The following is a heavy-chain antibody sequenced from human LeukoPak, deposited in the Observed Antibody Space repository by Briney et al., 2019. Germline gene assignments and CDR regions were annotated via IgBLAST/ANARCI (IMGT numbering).Heavy chain of an antibody. D-gene: IGHD3-22*01. J-gene: IGHJ5*02. CDR1: GGSISSYY. Sequence: SETLSLTCTVSGGSISSYYWSWIRQPPGKGLEWIGYIYYSGSTNYNPSLKSRVTISVDTSKNQFSLKLSSVTAADTAVYYCARASPPKTYYYDSSGSPGWFDPWGQGTLVTVSS. V-gene: IGHV4-59*01. CDR3: ARASPPKTYYYDSSGSPGWFDP. CDR2: IYYSGST.